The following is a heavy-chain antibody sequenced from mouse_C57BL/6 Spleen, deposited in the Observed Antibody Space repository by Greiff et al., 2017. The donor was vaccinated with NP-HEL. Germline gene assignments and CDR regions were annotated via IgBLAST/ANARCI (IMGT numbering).Heavy chain of an antibody. D-gene: IGHD1-1*01. Sequence: DVKLVESGGGLVKPGGSLKLSCAASGFTFSDYGMHWVRQAPEKGLEWVAYISSGSSTIYYADTVKGRFTISRDNAKNTLFLQMTSLRSEDTAMYYCARDYGSSPRWYFDVWGTGTTVTVSS. J-gene: IGHJ1*03. CDR3: ARDYGSSPRWYFDV. CDR1: GFTFSDYG. CDR2: ISSGSSTI. V-gene: IGHV5-17*01.